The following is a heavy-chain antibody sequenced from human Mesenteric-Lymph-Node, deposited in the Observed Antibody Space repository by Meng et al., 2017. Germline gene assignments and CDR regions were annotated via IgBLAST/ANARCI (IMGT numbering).Heavy chain of an antibody. Sequence: VQLKSPGPGLVKPSATQSLPCTVSGGSVSGYYWSWIRQPPGKGLEWIGYIYYSGNTYYNPSLKSRVTISVDTSKNQFSLKLSSVTAEDTAVYYCARHGRGWFDPWGQGTLVTVSS. D-gene: IGHD3-10*01. J-gene: IGHJ5*02. V-gene: IGHV4-59*08. CDR2: IYYSGNT. CDR1: GGSVSGYY. CDR3: ARHGRGWFDP.